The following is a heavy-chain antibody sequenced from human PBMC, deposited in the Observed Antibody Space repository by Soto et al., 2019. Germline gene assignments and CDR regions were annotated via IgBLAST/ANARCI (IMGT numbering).Heavy chain of an antibody. CDR1: GFTVRSYY. CDR2: IYSGGNT. CDR3: AHSSGPYYFDY. D-gene: IGHD3-22*01. V-gene: IGHV3-53*01. Sequence: GGSLRLSCAASGFTVRSYYMNWVRQAPGRGLEWVSIIYSGGNTYYADSMRGRFTIPRDNSKNTLYLQMNSLRAEDTAVYYCAHSSGPYYFDYWGQGTLVTVSS. J-gene: IGHJ4*02.